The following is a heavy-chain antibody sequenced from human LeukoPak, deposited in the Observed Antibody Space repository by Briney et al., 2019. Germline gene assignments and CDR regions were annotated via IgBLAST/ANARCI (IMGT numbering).Heavy chain of an antibody. Sequence: SETLSLTCTVSGGSISSYYWSWIRQPPGKELEWIGYIYYSENTNYNPPLKSRVTISVDTSKNQFSLKLSSVTAADTAVYYCARGAASGSGSYYTSLDYWGQGALVTVSS. V-gene: IGHV4-59*01. D-gene: IGHD1-26*01. CDR1: GGSISSYY. CDR2: IYYSENT. J-gene: IGHJ4*02. CDR3: ARGAASGSGSYYTSLDY.